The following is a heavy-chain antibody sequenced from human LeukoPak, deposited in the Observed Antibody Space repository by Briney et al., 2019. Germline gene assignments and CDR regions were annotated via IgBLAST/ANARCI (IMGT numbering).Heavy chain of an antibody. Sequence: GGSLRLSCTASGFTFGDYAMSWVRQAPGKGLEWVGFIRSKAYGGTTEYAASVKGRFAISRDDSKSIAYLQMNSLKTEDTAVYYCTAPHRPYYYDSSGYYSYWGQGTLVTVSS. CDR1: GFTFGDYA. D-gene: IGHD3-22*01. CDR2: IRSKAYGGTT. V-gene: IGHV3-49*04. J-gene: IGHJ4*02. CDR3: TAPHRPYYYDSSGYYSY.